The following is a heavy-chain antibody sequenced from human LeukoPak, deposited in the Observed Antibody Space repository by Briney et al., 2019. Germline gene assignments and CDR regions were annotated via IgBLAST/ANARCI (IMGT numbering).Heavy chain of an antibody. CDR3: AKGESKRDWTLGY. V-gene: IGHV3-23*01. Sequence: GGSLRLSCAASGFTFSSYAMTWVRQPPGKGLEWVSGISGSRGSTYHADSVKGRFTISRDNSKNTLYLQMNSLRAEDTAIYFCAKGESKRDWTLGYWGQGTLVTVSS. CDR1: GFTFSSYA. D-gene: IGHD2-21*02. J-gene: IGHJ4*02. CDR2: ISGSRGST.